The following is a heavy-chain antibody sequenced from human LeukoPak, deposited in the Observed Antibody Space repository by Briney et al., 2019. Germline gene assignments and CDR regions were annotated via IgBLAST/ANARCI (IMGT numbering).Heavy chain of an antibody. CDR3: ARDLIQPPFDY. CDR2: ISSSSSYI. V-gene: IGHV3-21*01. J-gene: IGHJ4*02. CDR1: GFTFSSYS. D-gene: IGHD5-18*01. Sequence: GGSLRLSCAASGFTFSSYSMNWVRQAPGKGLEWISSISSSSSYIYYADSVKGRFTISRDNAKNSLYLQMNSLRAEDTAVYYCARDLIQPPFDYWGQGTLVTVSS.